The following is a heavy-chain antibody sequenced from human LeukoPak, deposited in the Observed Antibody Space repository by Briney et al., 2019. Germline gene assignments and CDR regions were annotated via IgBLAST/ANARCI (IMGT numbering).Heavy chain of an antibody. V-gene: IGHV3-21*01. CDR3: ARGGSGSGYHYYYYYMDV. Sequence: GGSLRLSCAASGFTFSSYSMNWVRQAPGKGLEWVSSISSSSSYIYYADSVKGRFTISRDNAKNSLYLQMNSLRVEDTAVYYCARGGSGSGYHYYYYYMDVWGKGTTVTISS. CDR1: GFTFSSYS. J-gene: IGHJ6*03. CDR2: ISSSSSYI. D-gene: IGHD3-22*01.